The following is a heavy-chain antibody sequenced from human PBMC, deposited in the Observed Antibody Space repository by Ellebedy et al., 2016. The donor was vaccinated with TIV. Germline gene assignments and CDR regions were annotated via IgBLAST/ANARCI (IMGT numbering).Heavy chain of an antibody. D-gene: IGHD6-19*01. CDR2: IYGGGNT. J-gene: IGHJ6*04. CDR1: GFTVSSNY. CDR3: ARARGWYGSDGMDV. Sequence: GESLKISCAASGFTVSSNYMSWLRRAPGQGLGWVSVIYGGGNTDYAEHVEGGFTISRDNSKNTVYLQMNSLRAEDTAVYYCARARGWYGSDGMDVWGEGTTVTVSS. V-gene: IGHV3-53*01.